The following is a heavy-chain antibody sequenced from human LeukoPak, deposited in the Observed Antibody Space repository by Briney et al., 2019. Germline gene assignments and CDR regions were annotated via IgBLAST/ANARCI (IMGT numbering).Heavy chain of an antibody. J-gene: IGHJ6*03. Sequence: GGSLRLXCAASGFTFSNYAMHWDRQAPGKGLEWVAVIWYDGNNKYYADSVKGRFTISRDNSKNTLYLQMNSLRADDTAVYFCAKETSDGHNYYSYFYYYMDVWGKGTTVTVSS. D-gene: IGHD5-24*01. CDR1: GFTFSNYA. V-gene: IGHV3-33*06. CDR2: IWYDGNNK. CDR3: AKETSDGHNYYSYFYYYMDV.